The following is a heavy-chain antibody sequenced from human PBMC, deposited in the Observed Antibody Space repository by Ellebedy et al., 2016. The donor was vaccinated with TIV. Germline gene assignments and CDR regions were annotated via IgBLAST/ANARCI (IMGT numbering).Heavy chain of an antibody. Sequence: AASVKVSCKASGYSFTSYLMHWVRQAPGQRLEWMGWLNPGTGATRYSQQFQGRVTITRDTSASTAYMELSSLRSEDTAVYYCARAVWGEAFDYWGQGTLVTVSS. J-gene: IGHJ4*02. V-gene: IGHV1-3*01. CDR2: LNPGTGAT. CDR1: GYSFTSYL. CDR3: ARAVWGEAFDY. D-gene: IGHD7-27*01.